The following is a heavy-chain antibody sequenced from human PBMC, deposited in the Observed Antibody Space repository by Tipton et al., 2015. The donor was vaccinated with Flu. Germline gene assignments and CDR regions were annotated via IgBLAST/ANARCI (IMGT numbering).Heavy chain of an antibody. Sequence: GLVKPSETLSLTCTVSGVSVGDYYWSWIRQSAGKGLEWIGRVHISGNTNYKPSLKSRVTMSVDFSKHQLSLNLTSVTAAYTAVYYCAKTGGDLLWRAFYFWGQGTLVKVSS. CDR1: GVSVGDYY. CDR2: VHISGNT. J-gene: IGHJ4*02. CDR3: AKTGGDLLWRAFYF. D-gene: IGHD1-26*01. V-gene: IGHV4-4*07.